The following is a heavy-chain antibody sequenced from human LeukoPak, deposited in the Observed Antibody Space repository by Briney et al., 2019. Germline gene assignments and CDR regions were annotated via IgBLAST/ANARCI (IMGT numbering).Heavy chain of an antibody. J-gene: IGHJ6*02. CDR2: ISSSGSTI. Sequence: PGGSLRLSCAASGFIFSNFEMNWVRQAPGKGLEWVSYISSSGSTIYYADSVKGRFTISRDNAKNSLYLQMNSLRAEDTAVYFWARERAWGPPDYYYGMDVWGQGTTVTVSS. CDR3: ARERAWGPPDYYYGMDV. D-gene: IGHD3-16*01. V-gene: IGHV3-48*03. CDR1: GFIFSNFE.